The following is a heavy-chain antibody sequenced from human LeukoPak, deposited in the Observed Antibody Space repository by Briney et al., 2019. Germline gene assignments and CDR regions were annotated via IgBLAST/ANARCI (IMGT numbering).Heavy chain of an antibody. Sequence: GGSLRLSCTASGFTFNSYNMNWVRQAPGKGLERVSSITSSSSYKYYADSVRGRFTISRDNAKNSLYLQMNSLRPEDTAVYYCARDPYSGNYGAYYYYYMDVWGKGTTVTISS. D-gene: IGHD1-26*01. V-gene: IGHV3-21*01. CDR2: ITSSSSYK. J-gene: IGHJ6*03. CDR3: ARDPYSGNYGAYYYYYMDV. CDR1: GFTFNSYN.